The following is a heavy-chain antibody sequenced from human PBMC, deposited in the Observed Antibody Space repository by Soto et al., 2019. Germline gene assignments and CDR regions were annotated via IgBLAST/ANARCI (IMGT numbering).Heavy chain of an antibody. V-gene: IGHV1-69*01. J-gene: IGHJ4*02. D-gene: IGHD5-18*01. CDR3: AREGGGDTAMAPGFDY. Sequence: QVQLVQSGAEVKKPGSSVKVSCKASGGTFSSYAISWVRQAPGQGLEWMGGIIPIFGTANYALKFQGRVTVTADESTSSAYMELSSLRSEDTAVYYCAREGGGDTAMAPGFDYWGQGTLVTVSS. CDR1: GGTFSSYA. CDR2: IIPIFGTA.